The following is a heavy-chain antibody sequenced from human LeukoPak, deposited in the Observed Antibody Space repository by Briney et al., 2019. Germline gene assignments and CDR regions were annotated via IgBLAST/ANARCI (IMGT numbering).Heavy chain of an antibody. CDR3: ASAGRYQRGYSGYDTFDY. V-gene: IGHV3-48*04. Sequence: GGSLRLSCAASGFTFSSYAMSWVRQAPGKGLEWVSYISSSGSTIYYADSVKGRFTISRDNAKNSLYLQMNSLRAEDTAVYYCASAGRYQRGYSGYDTFDYWGQGTLVTVSS. J-gene: IGHJ4*02. CDR1: GFTFSSYA. CDR2: ISSSGSTI. D-gene: IGHD5-12*01.